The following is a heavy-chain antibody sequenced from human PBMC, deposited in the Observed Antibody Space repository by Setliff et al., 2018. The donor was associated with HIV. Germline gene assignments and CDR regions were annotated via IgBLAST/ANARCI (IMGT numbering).Heavy chain of an antibody. J-gene: IGHJ4*01. CDR1: GFTFSSYW. D-gene: IGHD3-9*01. Sequence: PGGSLRLSCAASGFTFSSYWMHWVRQAPGKGLVWVFGMNTDGSSTRYADSVKGRFTISRDNARNMLYLQMNSLSADDTAVYYCAADYDLLTGYFSDMGYWGHGTLVTVSS. CDR2: MNTDGSST. V-gene: IGHV3-74*01. CDR3: AADYDLLTGYFSDMGY.